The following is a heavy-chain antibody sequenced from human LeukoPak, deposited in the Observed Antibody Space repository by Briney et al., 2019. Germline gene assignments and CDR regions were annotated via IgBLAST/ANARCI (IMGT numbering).Heavy chain of an antibody. CDR1: GYTFTSYY. CDR3: ARDQFQGLSVAFEFDY. J-gene: IGHJ4*02. CDR2: INPNGGST. D-gene: IGHD3-16*02. V-gene: IGHV1-46*01. Sequence: ASVKVSRKASGYTFTSYYMHWVRQAPGQGLEWMGIINPNGGSTSYAQKFQGRVTMTRDTSTSTVYMELSSLRSEDTAVYYCARDQFQGLSVAFEFDYWGQGTLVTVSS.